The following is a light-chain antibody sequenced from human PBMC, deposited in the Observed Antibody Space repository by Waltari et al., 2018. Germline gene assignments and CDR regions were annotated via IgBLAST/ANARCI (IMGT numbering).Light chain of an antibody. V-gene: IGLV1-47*01. Sequence: QSVLTQPPSASGTPGQSVTISCSGSLSNIGTHYVYCYQQLPGTAPKLLIYLTPQRPSGVPDRFSASKSGTSASLAISGLRFEDEGDYYCATRDEGPTVVFGGGTKVTVL. CDR3: ATRDEGPTVV. J-gene: IGLJ2*01. CDR1: LSNIGTHY. CDR2: LTP.